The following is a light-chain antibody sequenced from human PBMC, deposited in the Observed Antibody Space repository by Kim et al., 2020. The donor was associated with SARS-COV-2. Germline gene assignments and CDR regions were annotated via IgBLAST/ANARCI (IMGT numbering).Light chain of an antibody. CDR1: QSISSC. V-gene: IGKV1-5*01. Sequence: DIQMTQSPSTLSASVGDRVTITCRASQSISSCLAWYQQKPGKAPKLLIYDASSLESGVPSRFSGSGSGTEFTLTISSLQPEDFATYYCQQCNSYSYTFGQGTKLEIK. CDR3: QQCNSYSYT. J-gene: IGKJ2*01. CDR2: DAS.